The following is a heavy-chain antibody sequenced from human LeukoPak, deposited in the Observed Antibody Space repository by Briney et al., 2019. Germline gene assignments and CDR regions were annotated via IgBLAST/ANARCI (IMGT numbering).Heavy chain of an antibody. Sequence: GGSLRLSCAASGFNFSSHWMSWVRQAPGKGLEWVGNIKKDGGEIFYAKPVKGRFTISRDNAKNAVYLQMSSLRGEDTALYYCARDRRAASAPDYWGQGTLVTVSS. CDR3: ARDRRAASAPDY. CDR2: IKKDGGEI. J-gene: IGHJ4*02. CDR1: GFNFSSHW. V-gene: IGHV3-7*01. D-gene: IGHD6-13*01.